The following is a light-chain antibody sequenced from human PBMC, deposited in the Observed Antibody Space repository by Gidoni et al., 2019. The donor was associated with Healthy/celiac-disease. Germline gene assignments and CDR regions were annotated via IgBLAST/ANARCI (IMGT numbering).Light chain of an antibody. CDR3: QQYGSSPMIT. J-gene: IGKJ5*01. Sequence: EIVLTQSPGTLSLSPGDRATISCRASQSVSSSYLAWYQQKPGQAPRLLIYGASSRATGIPDRFSGSGSGTDFTLTISRLEPRDFAVYYCQQYGSSPMITFGQGTRLEIK. V-gene: IGKV3-20*01. CDR1: QSVSSSY. CDR2: GAS.